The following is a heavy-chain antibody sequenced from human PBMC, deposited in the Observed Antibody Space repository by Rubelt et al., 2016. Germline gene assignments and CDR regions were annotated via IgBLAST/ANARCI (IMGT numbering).Heavy chain of an antibody. V-gene: IGHV4-59*01. CDR2: IYHSGST. D-gene: IGHD2-21*02. CDR1: GGSISSYY. CDR3: ARVAYCGGDCYPEHFYY. Sequence: GPGLVKPSETLSLTCTVSGGSISSYYWSWIRQPPGKGLEWIGYIYHSGSTNYNPSLKSRVTISVDTSKNQFSLKLSSVTAADTAVYYCARVAYCGGDCYPEHFYYWGQGTLVTVSS. J-gene: IGHJ4*02.